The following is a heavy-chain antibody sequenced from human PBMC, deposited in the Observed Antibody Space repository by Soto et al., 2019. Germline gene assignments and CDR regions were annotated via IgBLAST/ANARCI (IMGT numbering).Heavy chain of an antibody. CDR2: ISFDGNNK. D-gene: IGHD3-9*01. CDR3: AREYSPLSGYYYRIDV. CDR1: GFTFSNYA. Sequence: GGSLRLSCAASGFTFSNYAMHWVRQAPGGGLEWVALISFDGNNKYYADSVKGRFTISRDTSKNTLYLQMNSLRDEETAVYYWAREYSPLSGYYYRIDVWGQGTPVPVPS. J-gene: IGHJ6*02. V-gene: IGHV3-30-3*01.